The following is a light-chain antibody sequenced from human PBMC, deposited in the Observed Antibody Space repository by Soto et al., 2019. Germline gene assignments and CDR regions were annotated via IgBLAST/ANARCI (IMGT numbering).Light chain of an antibody. CDR2: DAY. V-gene: IGKV3-20*01. CDR3: QQYGSSPRT. Sequence: EVVLTHSPFTLSLSPGEIATLSFMASQSFRGLLAWYQQKPGQAPRLLIYDAYNRATGIPPRFSGSGSGTDFTLTISRLEPEDFAVYYCQQYGSSPRTFGQGTKVDIK. CDR1: QSFRGL. J-gene: IGKJ1*01.